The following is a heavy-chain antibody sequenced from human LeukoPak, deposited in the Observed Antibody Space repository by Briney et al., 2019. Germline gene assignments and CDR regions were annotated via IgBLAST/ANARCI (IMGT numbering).Heavy chain of an antibody. CDR1: GFTFSSYS. V-gene: IGHV3-7*05. CDR2: IKEDGGER. D-gene: IGHD6-19*01. Sequence: PGGSLRLSCAVSGFTFSSYSMNWVRQAPGKGLEWVANIKEDGGERYYVDSVKGRFTISRDNAKNLLYMQMNSLRAEDTAVYYCARGLVGSGCYFDYWGQGTLVIVSS. CDR3: ARGLVGSGCYFDY. J-gene: IGHJ4*02.